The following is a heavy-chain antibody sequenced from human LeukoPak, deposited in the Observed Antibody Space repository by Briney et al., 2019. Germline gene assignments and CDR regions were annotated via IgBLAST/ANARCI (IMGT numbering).Heavy chain of an antibody. V-gene: IGHV3-7*01. CDR3: ARVGPQGADHYVDV. J-gene: IGHJ6*03. CDR2: IKPDGSDK. D-gene: IGHD3-16*01. CDR1: GFTFSSYW. Sequence: GGSLRLSCAASGFTFSSYWMGWVRQAPGKGLEWVGNIKPDGSDKYYMDSMKGRFTISRDNSENSLHLHMNSLRAEDTAVYYCARVGPQGADHYVDVWGKGTTVTISS.